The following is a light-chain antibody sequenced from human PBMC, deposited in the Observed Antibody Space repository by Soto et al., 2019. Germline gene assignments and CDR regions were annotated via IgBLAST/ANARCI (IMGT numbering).Light chain of an antibody. V-gene: IGKV3-11*01. J-gene: IGKJ1*01. CDR3: QQYAGSPRT. CDR2: DGS. CDR1: QSVSGF. Sequence: EIVLTQSPATLSLSPGERATLSCRASQSVSGFLAWYQQKPGQAPRLLIYDGSNRATGIPARFSGSGSGTDFTLTINRVEPEDFAVYFCQQYAGSPRTLGQGTKVDI.